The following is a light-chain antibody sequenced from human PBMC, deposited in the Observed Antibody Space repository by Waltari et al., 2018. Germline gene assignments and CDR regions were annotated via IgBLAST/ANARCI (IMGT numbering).Light chain of an antibody. Sequence: SSELTQPLSVSVSPGQTARITRSGDALPNQYASWYHKKPGQAPRLVIFKDSERPSLIPERFSGSSSGTVVALTISGVQAEDEADYFCQSADSTGTHRFFGGGTKLTVL. J-gene: IGLJ2*01. CDR1: ALPNQY. V-gene: IGLV3-25*03. CDR2: KDS. CDR3: QSADSTGTHRF.